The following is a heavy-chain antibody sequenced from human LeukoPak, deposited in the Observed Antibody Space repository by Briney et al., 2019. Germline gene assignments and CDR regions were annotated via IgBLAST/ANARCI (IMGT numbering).Heavy chain of an antibody. V-gene: IGHV1-2*06. CDR1: GYTFTGYY. Sequence: ASVKVSCKASGYTFTGYYMHWVRQAPGQGLEWMGRINPNSGGTNYAQKFQGRVTTTRDTSISTAYMELSRLRSDDTAVYYCARGRTRASSSGWFDPWGRGTLVTVSS. D-gene: IGHD6-6*01. J-gene: IGHJ5*02. CDR2: INPNSGGT. CDR3: ARGRTRASSSGWFDP.